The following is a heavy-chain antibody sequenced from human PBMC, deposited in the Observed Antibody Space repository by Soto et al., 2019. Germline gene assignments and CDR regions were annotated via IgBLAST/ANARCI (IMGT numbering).Heavy chain of an antibody. CDR3: AREERGYSYGLGECW. V-gene: IGHV4-61*01. CDR1: GGSVDSESYY. D-gene: IGHD5-18*01. Sequence: TSETLSLTCTVTGGSVDSESYYWNWIRQPPGKGLEWLGYIYDSGTTNYNPSLTSRVSISLDTAKNQFSLRLTSVTAADTAVYYCAREERGYSYGLGECWWGQGTLVTVSS. CDR2: IYDSGTT. J-gene: IGHJ4*02.